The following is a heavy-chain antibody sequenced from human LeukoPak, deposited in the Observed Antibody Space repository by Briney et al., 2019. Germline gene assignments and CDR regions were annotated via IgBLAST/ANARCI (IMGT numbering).Heavy chain of an antibody. CDR2: IYYSGST. CDR3: ARGKAPNYTGSLYRWFDP. D-gene: IGHD3-10*01. J-gene: IGHJ5*02. CDR1: GGSIRSNSYY. V-gene: IGHV4-39*07. Sequence: PSETLSLTCSVSGGSIRSNSYYWGWVRQPPGKGLEWIGSIYYSGSTYYNPSLKSRVTLSADLSKKQFFLNLTSVTAADTAVYYCARGKAPNYTGSLYRWFDPWGQGTQVTVSS.